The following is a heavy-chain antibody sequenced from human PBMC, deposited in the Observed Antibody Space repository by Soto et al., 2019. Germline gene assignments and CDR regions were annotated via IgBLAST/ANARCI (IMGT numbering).Heavy chain of an antibody. CDR2: ISYDGSNK. CDR3: AREGATAMVTGSFDY. CDR1: GFTFSSYA. J-gene: IGHJ4*02. D-gene: IGHD5-18*01. Sequence: QVQLVESGGGVVQPGRSLRLSCAASGFTFSSYAMHWVRQAPGKGLEWVAVISYDGSNKYYADSVKGRFTISRDNSKNTLYLQMNSLRAEDTAVYYCAREGATAMVTGSFDYWGQGTLVTVSS. V-gene: IGHV3-30-3*01.